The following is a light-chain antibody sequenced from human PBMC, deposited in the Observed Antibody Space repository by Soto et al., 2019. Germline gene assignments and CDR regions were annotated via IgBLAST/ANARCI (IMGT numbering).Light chain of an antibody. Sequence: EIVLTQSPDTLSLSPGERATLSCRASQTISSSYLAWYQHKPGLPPRLLIYGASSRATGTPDRFSGSGSGTDFILTISRLEPEDFAVYYCQQYSSSPPYPFGQGTKLEIK. J-gene: IGKJ2*01. CDR2: GAS. CDR3: QQYSSSPPYP. CDR1: QTISSSY. V-gene: IGKV3-20*01.